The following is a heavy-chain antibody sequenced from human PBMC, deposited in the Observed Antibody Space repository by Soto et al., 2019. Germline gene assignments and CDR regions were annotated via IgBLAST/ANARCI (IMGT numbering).Heavy chain of an antibody. Sequence: PGESLKISCKGSGYSFTSYWISWVRQMPGKGLEWMGRIDPSDSYTNYSPSFQGHVTISADKSISTAYLQWSSLKASDTAMYYCARKGLDSYGSYYYYYGMDVWGQGTTVTV. J-gene: IGHJ6*02. D-gene: IGHD5-18*01. CDR1: GYSFTSYW. CDR3: ARKGLDSYGSYYYYYGMDV. CDR2: IDPSDSYT. V-gene: IGHV5-10-1*01.